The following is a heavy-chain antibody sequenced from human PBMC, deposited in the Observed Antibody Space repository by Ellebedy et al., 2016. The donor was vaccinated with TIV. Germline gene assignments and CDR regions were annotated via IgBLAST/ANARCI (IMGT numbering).Heavy chain of an antibody. V-gene: IGHV3-9*01. CDR2: ISWNSGSI. J-gene: IGHJ3*02. CDR3: AKGGRGFDI. Sequence: PGGSLRLSCAASGFTFDDYAMHWVRQAPGKGLEWVSGISWNSGSIGYADSVKGRFTISRDNAKNSLYLQMNSLRAEDTALYYCAKGGRGFDIWGQGTMVTVYS. CDR1: GFTFDDYA.